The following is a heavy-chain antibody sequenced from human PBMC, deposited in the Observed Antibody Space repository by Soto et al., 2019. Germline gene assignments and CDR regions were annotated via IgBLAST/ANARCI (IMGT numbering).Heavy chain of an antibody. CDR2: IYHGGST. Sequence: QVHLQESGPGLVKPSGTLSLTCDISGGSIKTSNWWSWVRQALGKRLEWIGEIYHGGSTNYNPSLKNLLTLLVNKSKNKFSLNLTSVTAADTAVYYCARGGLNSAAFHIWGQETMDTVSS. V-gene: IGHV4-4*02. CDR1: GGSIKTSNW. J-gene: IGHJ3*02. D-gene: IGHD2-21*01. CDR3: ARGGLNSAAFHI.